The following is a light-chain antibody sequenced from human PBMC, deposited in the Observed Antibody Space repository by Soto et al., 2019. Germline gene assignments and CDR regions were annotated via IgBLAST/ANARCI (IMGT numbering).Light chain of an antibody. V-gene: IGKV1-27*01. CDR3: QKYNSAPPT. Sequence: DVQMTQSPASLSASVGDRVTITCRASQGISNYLAWYQQKPGKVPKPLIYAASTLQSGVPSRFSGSGSGTDFTPTISSLQPEDVATYYCQKYNSAPPTFGQGTKVDIK. CDR1: QGISNY. J-gene: IGKJ1*01. CDR2: AAS.